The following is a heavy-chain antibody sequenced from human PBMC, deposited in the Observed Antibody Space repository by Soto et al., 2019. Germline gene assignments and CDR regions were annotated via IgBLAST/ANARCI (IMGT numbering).Heavy chain of an antibody. CDR2: IIPIFGTA. Sequence: QVQLVQSGAEVKKPGSSVKVSCKASGGTFSSYAISWVRQAPGQGLEWMGGIIPIFGTANYAQKFQGRGTITADESTSTAYMELSSLRSEDTAVYYCVLSSSWYYAMGYWGQGTLVTVSS. D-gene: IGHD6-13*01. J-gene: IGHJ4*02. CDR1: GGTFSSYA. CDR3: VLSSSWYYAMGY. V-gene: IGHV1-69*01.